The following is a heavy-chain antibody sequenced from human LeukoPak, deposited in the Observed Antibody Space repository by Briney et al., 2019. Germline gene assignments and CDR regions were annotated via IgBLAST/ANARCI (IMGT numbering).Heavy chain of an antibody. Sequence: SVKVSCKASGGTFSSYAISWVRQAPGQGLEWMGGIIPIFGTANYAQKFQGRVTITADESTSTAYMELSSLRSEDTAVYYCARGSSMTTVTNPRFDYWGQGTLVTVSS. CDR1: GGTFSSYA. D-gene: IGHD4-11*01. CDR2: IIPIFGTA. V-gene: IGHV1-69*01. CDR3: ARGSSMTTVTNPRFDY. J-gene: IGHJ4*02.